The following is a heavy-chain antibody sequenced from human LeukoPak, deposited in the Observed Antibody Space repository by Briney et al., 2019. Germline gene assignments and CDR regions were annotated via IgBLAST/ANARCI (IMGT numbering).Heavy chain of an antibody. J-gene: IGHJ3*02. CDR1: GGSISSYY. Sequence: SETLSLTCTVPGGSISSYYWSWIRQPAGKGLEWIGRIYTSGSTNYNPSLKSRVTMSVDTSKNQFSLKLSSVTAADTAVYYCARDCSSTSCDAFDIWGQGTMVTVSS. CDR3: ARDCSSTSCDAFDI. CDR2: IYTSGST. V-gene: IGHV4-4*07. D-gene: IGHD2-2*01.